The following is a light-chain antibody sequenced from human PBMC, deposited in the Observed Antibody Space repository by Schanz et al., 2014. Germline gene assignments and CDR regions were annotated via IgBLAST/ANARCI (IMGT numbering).Light chain of an antibody. CDR3: QQSYSTS. J-gene: IGKJ4*01. V-gene: IGKV1-5*01. CDR1: QTINTW. Sequence: DIQMTQSPSTLSTSLGDRVTITCRASQTINTWLAWYQQKPGKAPRLLIYDASNLVTGVPSRFSGSGSGTEFTLTINNLQPEDFATYYCQQSYSTSFGGGTRVEIK. CDR2: DAS.